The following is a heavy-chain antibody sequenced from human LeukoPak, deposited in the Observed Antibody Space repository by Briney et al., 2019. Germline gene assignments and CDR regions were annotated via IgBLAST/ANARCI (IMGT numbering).Heavy chain of an antibody. V-gene: IGHV1-58*01. CDR1: GFTFTSSA. CDR2: IVVGSGNT. J-gene: IGHJ1*01. CDR3: AAGGSSSWYLMEH. D-gene: IGHD6-13*01. Sequence: GTSVTVSCKASGFTFTSSAVQWVRQARGQRLEWIGWIVVGSGNTNYAQKFQEGVTITRDMSTSTAYMELSSLRSEDTAVYYCAAGGSSSWYLMEHWGQGTLVTVSS.